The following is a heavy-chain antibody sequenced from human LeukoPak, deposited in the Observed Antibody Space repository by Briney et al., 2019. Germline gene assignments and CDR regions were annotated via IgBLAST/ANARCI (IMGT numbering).Heavy chain of an antibody. V-gene: IGHV3-9*01. J-gene: IGHJ3*02. Sequence: GGSLRLSCAASGFTFDDYAMHWVRQAPGKGPEWVSGISWNSGSIGYADSVKGRFTISKDNAKNSLYLHMNSLRAEDTALYYCAKDRHCSSTSCYAFDIWGQGTMVTVSS. CDR2: ISWNSGSI. CDR1: GFTFDDYA. CDR3: AKDRHCSSTSCYAFDI. D-gene: IGHD2-2*01.